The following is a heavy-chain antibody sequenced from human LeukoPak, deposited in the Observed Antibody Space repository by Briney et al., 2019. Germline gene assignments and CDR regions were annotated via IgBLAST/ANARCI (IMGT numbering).Heavy chain of an antibody. V-gene: IGHV3-23*01. CDR1: GFTFSTSA. CDR2: IGSDSGGI. CDR3: AKYCGGNCFCYFDS. J-gene: IGHJ4*02. D-gene: IGHD2-21*01. Sequence: GGSLRLSCVASGFTFSTSAMAWVRQAPGRGLEWVSVIGSDSGGIRYGDSVKGRFTISRDNSRNTLFMQMNNLGADDTAVYYCAKYCGGNCFCYFDSWGQGTLVTVSS.